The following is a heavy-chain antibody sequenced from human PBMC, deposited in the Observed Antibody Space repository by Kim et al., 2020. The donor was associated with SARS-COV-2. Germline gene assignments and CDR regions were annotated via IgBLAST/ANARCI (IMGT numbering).Heavy chain of an antibody. D-gene: IGHD3-22*01. CDR2: ISYDGSNK. Sequence: GGSLRLSCAASGFTFSSYAMHWVRQAPGKGLEWVAVISYDGSNKYYADSVKGRFTISRDNSKNTLYLQMNSLRAEDTAVYYCAREVRLIVVAPGYYFDYWGQGTLVTVSS. J-gene: IGHJ4*02. CDR3: AREVRLIVVAPGYYFDY. V-gene: IGHV3-30*04. CDR1: GFTFSSYA.